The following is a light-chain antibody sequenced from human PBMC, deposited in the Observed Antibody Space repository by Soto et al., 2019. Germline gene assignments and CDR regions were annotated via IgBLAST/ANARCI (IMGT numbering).Light chain of an antibody. V-gene: IGKV3-20*01. J-gene: IGKJ2*01. CDR3: QQYGSSPRT. CDR2: GAA. Sequence: EIVLTQSPGTLSLSPGERATLSCRASQSVSSSYLAWYQQKPGQAPRLLLYGAARRATGIPDRFSGSGSGTDFALTLSRLEPEDFAVYYCQQYGSSPRTFGPGTKLEIK. CDR1: QSVSSSY.